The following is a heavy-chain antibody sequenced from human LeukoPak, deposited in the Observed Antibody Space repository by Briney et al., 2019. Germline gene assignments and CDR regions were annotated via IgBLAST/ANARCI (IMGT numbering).Heavy chain of an antibody. CDR1: GFTFSSYW. D-gene: IGHD3-10*01. CDR2: INSDGSST. V-gene: IGHV3-74*01. CDR3: ARGRYFRGAFDY. Sequence: GGSLRLSCAASGFTFSSYWMHWVRQAPGKGLVWVSRINSDGSSTSYADSVKGRFTISRDNAKNSLYLQMNSLRAEDTAVYYCARGRYFRGAFDYWGQGTLVTVSS. J-gene: IGHJ4*02.